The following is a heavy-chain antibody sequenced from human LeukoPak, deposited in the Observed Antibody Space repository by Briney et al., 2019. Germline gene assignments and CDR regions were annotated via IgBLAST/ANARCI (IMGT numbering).Heavy chain of an antibody. CDR3: ARDGSGFSPYWYFDL. CDR1: GFVFTAYY. CDR2: MNPGTGTT. J-gene: IGHJ2*01. V-gene: IGHV1-2*02. Sequence: ASVKVSCKASGFVFTAYYMHWVRQAPGQGLEWMGWMNPGTGTTKSSQKFQGRVTMSRDTSSNTAYMELNRLTSDDTAVYYCARDGSGFSPYWYFDLWGRGTLVTVPS. D-gene: IGHD3-3*01.